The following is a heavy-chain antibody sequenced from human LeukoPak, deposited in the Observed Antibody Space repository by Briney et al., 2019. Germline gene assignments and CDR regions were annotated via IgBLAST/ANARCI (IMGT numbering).Heavy chain of an antibody. CDR3: TTTSDYGDHKR. Sequence: GGSLRLSCAASGFTFSSYAMSWVRQAPGKGLEWVGRIKSKTDDGTTDYAAPVKGRFTISRDDSKNTLYLQMNSLKTEDTAVYYCTTTSDYGDHKRWGQGTLVTVSS. D-gene: IGHD4-17*01. J-gene: IGHJ4*02. V-gene: IGHV3-15*01. CDR1: GFTFSSYA. CDR2: IKSKTDDGTT.